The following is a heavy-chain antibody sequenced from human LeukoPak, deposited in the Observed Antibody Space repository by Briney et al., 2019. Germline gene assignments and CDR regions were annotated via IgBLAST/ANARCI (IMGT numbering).Heavy chain of an antibody. CDR1: GGSISSYY. J-gene: IGHJ4*02. CDR3: ARQTGTFGY. V-gene: IGHV4-59*12. Sequence: PSETLSLTCTVSGGSISSYYRSWIRQPPGKGLEWIGYIYYSGSTNYNPSLKSRVTISVDTSKNQFSLKLSSVTAADTAVYYCARQTGTFGYWGQGTLVTVSS. CDR2: IYYSGST. D-gene: IGHD1-1*01.